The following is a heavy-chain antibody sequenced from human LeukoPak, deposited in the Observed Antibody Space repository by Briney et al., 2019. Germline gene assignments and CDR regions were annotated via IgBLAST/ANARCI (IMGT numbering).Heavy chain of an antibody. CDR1: GGSFSGYY. J-gene: IGHJ3*02. CDR2: INHSGST. D-gene: IGHD2-15*01. V-gene: IGHV4-34*01. Sequence: SETLSLTCAVHGGSFSGYYWSWIRQPPGKGLEWIGEINHSGSTNYNPSLKSRVTISVDTSKNQSSLKLSSVTAADTAVYYCARIPPRSYCSGGSCYRNAFDIWGQGTMVTVSS. CDR3: ARIPPRSYCSGGSCYRNAFDI.